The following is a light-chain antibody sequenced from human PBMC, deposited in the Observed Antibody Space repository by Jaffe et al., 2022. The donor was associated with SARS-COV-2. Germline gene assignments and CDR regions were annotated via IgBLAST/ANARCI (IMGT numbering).Light chain of an antibody. CDR3: QQYCSSPRT. V-gene: IGKV4-1*01. CDR1: QSVLYSSNTKYS. Sequence: DIVMTQSPDSLAVSLGERTTINCKSSQSVLYSSNTKYSLAWYQQKPGQPPKLLIYWASTRESGVPDRFSGSGSGTDFTLTISSLQAEDVAVYYCQQYCSSPRTFGQGTKVEIK. CDR2: WAS. J-gene: IGKJ1*01.